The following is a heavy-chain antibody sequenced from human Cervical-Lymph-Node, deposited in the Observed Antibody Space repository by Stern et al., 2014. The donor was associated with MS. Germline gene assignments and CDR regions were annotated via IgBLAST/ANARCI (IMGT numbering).Heavy chain of an antibody. V-gene: IGHV5-51*01. CDR3: ARQTTAWASDV. CDR1: GVKFSIYW. CDR2: MYLGDSAT. J-gene: IGHJ4*02. Sequence: EVQLVESGAELIRPGESLKISCKVSGVKFSIYWIAWVRQMPGKGLEWMGIMYLGDSATRYSTSFHAQGTMSAVKSTSTAYLQWSSLNASDTAMYFCARQTTAWASDVWGQGTLVTVSS. D-gene: IGHD1-14*01.